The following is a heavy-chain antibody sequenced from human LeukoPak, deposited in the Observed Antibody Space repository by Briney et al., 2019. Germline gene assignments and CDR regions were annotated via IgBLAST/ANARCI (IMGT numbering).Heavy chain of an antibody. CDR2: IKRKSDGGTT. Sequence: GGSLRLSCAASGLTFSNAWMSWVRQAPGKGLEWVGRIKRKSDGGTTEYAAPVKGRFTTSRDDSKNTLYLQMNSLKSEDTAVYYCTTELDIRPNHYWGQGTLVTVSS. J-gene: IGHJ4*02. D-gene: IGHD3-22*01. V-gene: IGHV3-15*01. CDR3: TTELDIRPNHY. CDR1: GLTFSNAW.